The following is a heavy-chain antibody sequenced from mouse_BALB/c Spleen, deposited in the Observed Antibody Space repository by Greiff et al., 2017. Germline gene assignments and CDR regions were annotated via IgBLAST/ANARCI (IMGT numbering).Heavy chain of an antibody. D-gene: IGHD2-4*01. CDR1: GFTFSSYA. CDR2: ISSGGST. Sequence: EVQLVESGGGLVKPGGSLKLSCAASGFTFSSYAMSWVRQTPEKRLEWVASISSGGSTYYPDSVKGRFTISRDNARNILYLQMSSLRSEDTAMYYCARAYDWAMDDWGQGTSVTVSS. CDR3: ARAYDWAMDD. V-gene: IGHV5-6-5*01. J-gene: IGHJ4*01.